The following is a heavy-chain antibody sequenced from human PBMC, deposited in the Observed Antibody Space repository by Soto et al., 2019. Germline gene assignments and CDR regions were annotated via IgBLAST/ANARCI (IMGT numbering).Heavy chain of an antibody. CDR3: ARVTLRYCSSTSCYFSFAFDI. V-gene: IGHV1-8*02. D-gene: IGHD2-2*01. CDR1: GYIFTNHY. Sequence: ASVKVSCKASGYIFTNHYINWVRQATGQGLEWMGWMNPNSGNTGYAQKFQGRVTMTRNTSISTAYMELSSLRSEDTAVYYCARVTLRYCSSTSCYFSFAFDIWGQGTMVTVSS. CDR2: MNPNSGNT. J-gene: IGHJ3*02.